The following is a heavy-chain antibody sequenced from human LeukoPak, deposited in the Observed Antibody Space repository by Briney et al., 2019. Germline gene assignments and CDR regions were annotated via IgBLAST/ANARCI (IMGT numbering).Heavy chain of an antibody. V-gene: IGHV3-66*01. CDR2: IYSGGST. CDR1: GFTVSSNY. J-gene: IGHJ6*02. CDR3: ARVQGYCSGGSCYSHYYYGMDV. Sequence: GGSLRLSCAASGFTVSSNYMSWVRQAPGKGLEWVSVIYSGGSTYYADSVKGRFTISRDNSKNTLYLQMNSLRAEDTAVYYCARVQGYCSGGSCYSHYYYGMDVWGQGTTVTVSS. D-gene: IGHD2-15*01.